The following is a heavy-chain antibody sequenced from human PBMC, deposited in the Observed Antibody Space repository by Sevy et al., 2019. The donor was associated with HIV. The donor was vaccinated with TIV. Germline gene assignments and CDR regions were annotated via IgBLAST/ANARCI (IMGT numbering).Heavy chain of an antibody. J-gene: IGHJ4*02. CDR3: ARNFDY. CDR2: VHYSSRT. V-gene: IGHV4-39*01. CDR1: GGSISSGNYL. Sequence: SETLSLTCTVSGGSISSGNYLWSWIRQTPGKGPAWIGTVHYSSRTYYNPSLKSRVTISEDTSKNQFALNLNSVTAADTAVYVCARNFDYWGQGTLVTVSS.